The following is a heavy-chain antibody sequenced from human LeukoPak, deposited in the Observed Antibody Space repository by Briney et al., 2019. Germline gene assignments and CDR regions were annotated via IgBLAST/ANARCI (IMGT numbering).Heavy chain of an antibody. V-gene: IGHV1-46*01. Sequence: ASVKVSCKASGYTFTSYYMHWVRQAPGQGLEWMGIINPSGGSTSYAQKFQGRVTMTRDTSTSTVYMELSSLRSEDTTVYYCARDSPRAYYGSGSYYNALGYWGQGTLVTVSS. CDR1: GYTFTSYY. D-gene: IGHD3-10*01. J-gene: IGHJ4*02. CDR2: INPSGGST. CDR3: ARDSPRAYYGSGSYYNALGY.